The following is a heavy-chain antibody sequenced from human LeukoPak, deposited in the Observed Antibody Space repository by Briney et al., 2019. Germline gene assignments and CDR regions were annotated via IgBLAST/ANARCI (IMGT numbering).Heavy chain of an antibody. CDR1: GFSFDDYA. Sequence: PGGSLRLSCAASGFSFDDYAMHWLRQAPGKGLQWVSGISWNSGSEGYADSVKGRFTISRDNAKNSLYLQMNSLRAEDTALYYCARGNYYGSGSYYIFFDYWGQGTLVTVSS. V-gene: IGHV3-9*01. J-gene: IGHJ4*02. CDR3: ARGNYYGSGSYYIFFDY. CDR2: ISWNSGSE. D-gene: IGHD3-10*01.